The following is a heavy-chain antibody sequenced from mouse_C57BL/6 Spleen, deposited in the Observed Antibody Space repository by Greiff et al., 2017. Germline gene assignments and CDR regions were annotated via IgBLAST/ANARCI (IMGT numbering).Heavy chain of an antibody. Sequence: DVKLVESGGGLVQSGRSLRLSCATSGFTFSDFYMEWVRQAPGKGLEWIAASRNKANDYTTEYSASVKGRFIVSRDTSQSILYLQMHALRAEDTAIYYCARDAPGYYYAMDYWGQGTSVTVSS. V-gene: IGHV7-1*01. D-gene: IGHD4-1*01. CDR2: SRNKANDYTT. J-gene: IGHJ4*01. CDR1: GFTFSDFY. CDR3: ARDAPGYYYAMDY.